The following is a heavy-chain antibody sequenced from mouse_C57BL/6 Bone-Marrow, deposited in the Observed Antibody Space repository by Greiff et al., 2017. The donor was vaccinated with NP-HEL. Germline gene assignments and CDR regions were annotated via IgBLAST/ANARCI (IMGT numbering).Heavy chain of an antibody. CDR1: GFSLTSYA. CDR3: ARNSYDGYFHWYFDV. V-gene: IGHV2-9-1*01. J-gene: IGHJ1*03. Sequence: VKLQESGPGLVAPSQSLSITCTVSGFSLTSYAISWVRQPPGKGLEWLGVIWTGGGTNYNSALKSRLSISKDNSKSQVFLKMNSLQTDDTAMYYCARNSYDGYFHWYFDVWGTGTTVTVSS. D-gene: IGHD2-3*01. CDR2: IWTGGGT.